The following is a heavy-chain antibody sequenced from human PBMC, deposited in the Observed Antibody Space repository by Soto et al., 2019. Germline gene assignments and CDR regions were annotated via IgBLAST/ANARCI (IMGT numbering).Heavy chain of an antibody. J-gene: IGHJ4*02. CDR3: RTAAPAPHFGSDY. CDR2: ISSSGTYI. D-gene: IGHD6-25*01. CDR1: GFSFSGYN. Sequence: GGSLRLSCAASGFSFSGYNMNWVRQAPGKGLEWVSFISSSGTYIFYADSLKGRFIISRDNAKNSLYLQMNSLRAEDTAVYYCRTAAPAPHFGSDYWGQGTLVTVSS. V-gene: IGHV3-21*01.